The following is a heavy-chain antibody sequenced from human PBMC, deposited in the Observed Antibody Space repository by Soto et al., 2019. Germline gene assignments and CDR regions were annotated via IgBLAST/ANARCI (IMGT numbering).Heavy chain of an antibody. CDR1: GGSFSGYY. Sequence: QVRLQQWGAGLLKPSETLSLTCAVYGGSFSGYYWSWIRQPPGKGLEWLGEINHGGSTNYNPSLKSRVTIQVDTSKNQFSLKLISETAADTAVYYCARGQIAAAGVDGMDGLGQGTTVTVSS. CDR2: INHGGST. D-gene: IGHD6-13*01. J-gene: IGHJ6*02. V-gene: IGHV4-34*01. CDR3: ARGQIAAAGVDGMDG.